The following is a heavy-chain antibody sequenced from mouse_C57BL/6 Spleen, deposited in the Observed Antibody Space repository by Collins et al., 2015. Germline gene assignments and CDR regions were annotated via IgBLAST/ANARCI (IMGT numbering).Heavy chain of an antibody. CDR1: GYTFTSYW. D-gene: IGHD2-14*01. J-gene: IGHJ2*01. V-gene: IGHV1-69*02. CDR3: ARGDRYDLDY. CDR2: IDPSDSYT. Sequence: QVQLQQPGAELVKPGASVKLSCKASGYTFTSYWMHRVKQRPGQGLEWIGEIDPSDSYTNYNQKFKGKATLTVDKSSSTAYMQLSSLTSEDSAVYYCARGDRYDLDYWGQGTTLTVSS.